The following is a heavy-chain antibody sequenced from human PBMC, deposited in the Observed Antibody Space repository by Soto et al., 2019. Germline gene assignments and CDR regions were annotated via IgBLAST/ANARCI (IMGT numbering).Heavy chain of an antibody. CDR1: GYSFTSYW. V-gene: IGHV5-51*01. Sequence: GESLKISCKGSGYSFTSYWIGWVRQMPGKGLEWMGIIYPGDSDTRYSPSFQGQVTISADKSISTAYLQWSSLKASDTAIYYCARTAAAGKYYYGVDGWGQRTTVTFSS. J-gene: IGHJ6*02. CDR3: ARTAAAGKYYYGVDG. D-gene: IGHD6-13*01. CDR2: IYPGDSDT.